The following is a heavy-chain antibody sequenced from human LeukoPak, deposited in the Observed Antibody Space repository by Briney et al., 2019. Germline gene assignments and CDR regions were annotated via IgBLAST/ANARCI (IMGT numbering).Heavy chain of an antibody. D-gene: IGHD3-3*01. Sequence: SETLSLTCTVSGGSISSYYWSWIRQPPGKGLEWIGYIYYSGSTNYNPSLKSRVTISVDTSKNQFSLKLSSVTAADTAVYYCARGPKLYCDFWSGYPGWNYYYYGMDVWGQGTTVTVSS. CDR3: ARGPKLYCDFWSGYPGWNYYYYGMDV. V-gene: IGHV4-59*01. J-gene: IGHJ6*02. CDR1: GGSISSYY. CDR2: IYYSGST.